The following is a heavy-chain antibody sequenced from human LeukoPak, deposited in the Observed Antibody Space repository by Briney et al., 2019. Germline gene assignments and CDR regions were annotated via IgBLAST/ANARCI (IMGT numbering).Heavy chain of an antibody. Sequence: PSETLSLTCTVSGGSISSGSYYLSWIRQPAGKGLEWIGRIYSSGSTNYNPSLKSRVTISVDTSKNQFSLKLSSVTAADTAIYYCARLYDYGDYETVDYWGQGTLVTVSS. CDR3: ARLYDYGDYETVDY. CDR1: GGSISSGSYY. J-gene: IGHJ4*02. V-gene: IGHV4-61*02. CDR2: IYSSGST. D-gene: IGHD4-17*01.